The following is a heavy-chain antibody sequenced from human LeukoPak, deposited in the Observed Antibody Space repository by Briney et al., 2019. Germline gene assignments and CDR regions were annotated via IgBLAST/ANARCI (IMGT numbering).Heavy chain of an antibody. CDR2: IIPIFGTA. CDR3: AGNSGCSGGSCYFYYYYGMDV. CDR1: GGTFSSYA. D-gene: IGHD2-15*01. J-gene: IGHJ6*04. Sequence: GASVKVSCKASGGTFSSYAISWVRQAPGQGLEWMGGIIPIFGTANYAQKFQGRVTITADESTSTAYMELSSLRSEDTAVYYCAGNSGCSGGSCYFYYYYGMDVWGKGTTVTVSS. V-gene: IGHV1-69*13.